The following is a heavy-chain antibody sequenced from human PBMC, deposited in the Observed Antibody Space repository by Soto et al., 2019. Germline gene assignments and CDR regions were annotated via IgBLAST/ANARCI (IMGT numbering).Heavy chain of an antibody. V-gene: IGHV1-69*12. CDR2: IIPIFGTA. Sequence: QVQLVQSGAEVKKPGSSVKVSCKASGGTFSSYAISWVRQAPGQGLEWMGGIIPIFGTANYAQKFQGRVTMSVDECTGAAYMELSSVGSEDTAVYYCASFSTVAKLPPAGYYGLDVWGQGTTVTVSS. CDR3: ASFSTVAKLPPAGYYGLDV. D-gene: IGHD4-17*01. CDR1: GGTFSSYA. J-gene: IGHJ6*02.